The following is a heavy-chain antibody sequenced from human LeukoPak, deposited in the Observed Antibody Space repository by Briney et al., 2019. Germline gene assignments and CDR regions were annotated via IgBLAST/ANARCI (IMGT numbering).Heavy chain of an antibody. V-gene: IGHV1-69*01. Sequence: SVKVSCKASGGTFSSYAISWVRQAPEQGLDRMGGIIPIFGTANYAQKFQGRVTITADESTSTAYMELSSLRSEDTAVYYCARGRGGSYVPYWGQGTLVTVSS. CDR1: GGTFSSYA. D-gene: IGHD1-26*01. CDR3: ARGRGGSYVPY. CDR2: IIPIFGTA. J-gene: IGHJ4*02.